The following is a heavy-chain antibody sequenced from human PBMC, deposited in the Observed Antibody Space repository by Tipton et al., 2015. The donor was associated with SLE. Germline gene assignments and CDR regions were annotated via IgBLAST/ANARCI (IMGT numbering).Heavy chain of an antibody. Sequence: TLSLTCAVYGGSFSGYYWSWIRQPPGKGLEWIGYLDDSGSTHYRPSLESRVTLSVDTSKNQFSLKLSSVTAADTAVYYCARGMLTWRGAIIGVDVWGQGTSVNVSS. CDR3: ARGMLTWRGAIIGVDV. J-gene: IGHJ6*02. CDR2: LDDSGST. D-gene: IGHD2-8*01. V-gene: IGHV4-59*01. CDR1: GGSFSGYY.